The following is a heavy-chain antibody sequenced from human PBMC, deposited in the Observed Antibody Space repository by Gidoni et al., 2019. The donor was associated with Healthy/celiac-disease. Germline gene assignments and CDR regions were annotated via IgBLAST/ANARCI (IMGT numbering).Heavy chain of an antibody. CDR2: INHSGST. J-gene: IGHJ4*02. Sequence: QVQLQQWGAGLLKPSETLSLTCAVYGGSFSGYYWSWFRQPPGKGLEWIGEINHSGSTNYNPSLKSRVTISVDTSKNQFSLKLSSVTAADTAVYYCARRGYSYGPTDYWGQGTLVTVSS. D-gene: IGHD5-18*01. CDR1: GGSFSGYY. CDR3: ARRGYSYGPTDY. V-gene: IGHV4-34*01.